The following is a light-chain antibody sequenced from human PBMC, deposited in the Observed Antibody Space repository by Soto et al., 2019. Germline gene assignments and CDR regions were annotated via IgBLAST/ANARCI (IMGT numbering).Light chain of an antibody. CDR1: QGISSY. Sequence: IRMTQSPSSLSATTGDRVTITCRASQGISSYLAWYQQKPGKAPKLLIYAASTLQSGVPSRFSGSGSGTDFTLTISCLQSEDFATYYCQQYYSYPLTFGGGTKVDNK. CDR3: QQYYSYPLT. CDR2: AAS. J-gene: IGKJ4*01. V-gene: IGKV1-8*01.